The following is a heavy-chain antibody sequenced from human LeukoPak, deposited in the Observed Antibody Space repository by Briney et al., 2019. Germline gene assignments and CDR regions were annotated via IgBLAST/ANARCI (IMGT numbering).Heavy chain of an antibody. V-gene: IGHV4-59*01. CDR3: ARDTRDYDYVWGSYRHNWFDP. Sequence: SETLSLTCTVSGGSISSYYWSWIRQPPGKGLEWIGYIYYSGSTNYNPSLKSRVTISVDTSKNQFSLKLSSVTAADTAVYYCARDTRDYDYVWGSYRHNWFDPWGQGTLVTVSS. CDR1: GGSISSYY. D-gene: IGHD3-16*02. J-gene: IGHJ5*02. CDR2: IYYSGST.